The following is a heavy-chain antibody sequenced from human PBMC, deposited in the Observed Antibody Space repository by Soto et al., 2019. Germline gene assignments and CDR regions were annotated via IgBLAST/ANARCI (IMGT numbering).Heavy chain of an antibody. Sequence: LEILSLTCAVYGGSFSGYCLSWIRQPPGKGLKWIREINHSGSTNYNPSLKSRVTISVDTSKNQFSLKLSSVTAADTAVYYCARDRDCSGGSCYSAFDPWGQGTLVTVSS. D-gene: IGHD2-15*01. J-gene: IGHJ5*02. CDR2: INHSGST. CDR1: GGSFSGYC. CDR3: ARDRDCSGGSCYSAFDP. V-gene: IGHV4-34*01.